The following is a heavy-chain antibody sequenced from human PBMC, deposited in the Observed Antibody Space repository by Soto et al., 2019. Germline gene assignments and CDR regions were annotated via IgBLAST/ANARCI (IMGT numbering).Heavy chain of an antibody. CDR2: ISKSSIDI. D-gene: IGHD6-6*01. V-gene: IGHV3-48*03. Sequence: EVQLVESGGGLVQPGGSLRLSCAASGFSFSTYEMNWVRQAPGKGLEWVSYISKSSIDIYYADSVKGRFTISRDNANNSLYLHMSSLSVEDTALYYCEPRKYGSFNIAAFDIWGQGTMVTVSS. CDR1: GFSFSTYE. CDR3: EPRKYGSFNIAAFDI. J-gene: IGHJ3*02.